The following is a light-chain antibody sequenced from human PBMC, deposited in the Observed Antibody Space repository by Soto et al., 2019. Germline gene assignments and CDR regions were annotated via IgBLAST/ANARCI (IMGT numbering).Light chain of an antibody. Sequence: QCALTQPASVSGSPGQSSTISCTGTSSDVGAYNYVSWFQQHPGKAPRLIIYDVSNRPSGVSNRFSGSKSGNTASLTISGLQAEDEADYYCSSYTTSTTGVFGGGTKVTVL. CDR1: SSDVGAYNY. CDR2: DVS. V-gene: IGLV2-14*01. J-gene: IGLJ3*02. CDR3: SSYTTSTTGV.